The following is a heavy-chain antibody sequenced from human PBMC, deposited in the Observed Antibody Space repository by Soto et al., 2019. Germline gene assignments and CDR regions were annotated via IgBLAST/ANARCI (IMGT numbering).Heavy chain of an antibody. CDR1: GGSLSSYY. CDR3: ARRYGGAFDF. CDR2: IFYSGST. V-gene: IGHV4-59*08. J-gene: IGHJ3*01. D-gene: IGHD3-10*01. Sequence: QVQLQESGPGLVKPSETLSLTCTVSGGSLSSYYWGWIRQPPGKRLEWIGYIFYSGSTNYNPSLKSRVTISVDTSKNQFSLKLSSVTAADTAVYYCARRYGGAFDFWGQGTMVTVSS.